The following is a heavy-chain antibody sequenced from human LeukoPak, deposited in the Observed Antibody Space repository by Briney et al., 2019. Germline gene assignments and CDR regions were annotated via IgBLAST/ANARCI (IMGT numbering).Heavy chain of an antibody. Sequence: ASVKVSCKASGGTFSSYAISWVRQAPGQGLEWMGGIIPIFGTANYAQKFQGRVTITADESTSTAYMELSSLRSEDTAVYYCASPPYYYDSSGYYTTHSDYWGQGTLVTVSS. CDR2: IIPIFGTA. J-gene: IGHJ4*02. CDR1: GGTFSSYA. CDR3: ASPPYYYDSSGYYTTHSDY. V-gene: IGHV1-69*13. D-gene: IGHD3-22*01.